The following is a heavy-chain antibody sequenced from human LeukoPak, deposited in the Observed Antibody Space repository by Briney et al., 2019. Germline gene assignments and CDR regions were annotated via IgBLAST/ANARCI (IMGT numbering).Heavy chain of an antibody. Sequence: SETLSLTCAVYGGSFSGYYWSWIRQPPGKGLEWIGEINHSGSTNYNPSLKSRVTISVDTSKNQFSLKLSSVTAADTAVYYCARGLGDGYNLLYYSDYWGQGTLVTVSS. D-gene: IGHD2-21*01. J-gene: IGHJ4*02. CDR2: INHSGST. CDR1: GGSFSGYY. V-gene: IGHV4-34*01. CDR3: ARGLGDGYNLLYYSDY.